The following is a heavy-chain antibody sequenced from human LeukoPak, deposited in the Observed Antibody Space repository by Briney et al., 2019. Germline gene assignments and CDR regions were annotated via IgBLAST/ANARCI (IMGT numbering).Heavy chain of an antibody. D-gene: IGHD3-9*01. J-gene: IGHJ6*02. CDR3: AKVMITLVTPYYYGMDV. V-gene: IGHV3-7*03. Sequence: DSMKGRFTISRDNAKNSLYLQMNSLRAEDTAVYYCAKVMITLVTPYYYGMDVWGQGTTVTVSS.